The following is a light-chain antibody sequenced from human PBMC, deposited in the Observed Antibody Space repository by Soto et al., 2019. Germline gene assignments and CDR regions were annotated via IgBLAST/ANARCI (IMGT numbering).Light chain of an antibody. J-gene: IGKJ1*01. V-gene: IGKV1-5*03. Sequence: DIQMTQSPSTLSASVGDRVTITCRASQTISSWLAWYQQKPGKAPKLLIYKASTLKSGVPSRFSGSGSGTEFTLTISGLQPDDFATYYCQQYNSFSWTFGQRTKVDI. CDR2: KAS. CDR1: QTISSW. CDR3: QQYNSFSWT.